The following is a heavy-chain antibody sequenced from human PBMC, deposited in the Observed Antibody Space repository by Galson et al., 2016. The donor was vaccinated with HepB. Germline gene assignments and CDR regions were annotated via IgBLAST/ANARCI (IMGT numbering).Heavy chain of an antibody. V-gene: IGHV3-23*01. CDR3: AKDHPSPGWPSFES. CDR2: FSSIQKT. CDR1: GFTLSRFA. D-gene: IGHD6-19*01. Sequence: SLRLSCAASGFTLSRFAMSWVRQAPGKGLEWVASFSSIQKTYYGEAVEGRFTITRDDSTSTLYLQMNNLRAEDTAVYYCAKDHPSPGWPSFESWGQGTLVTVSS. J-gene: IGHJ4*02.